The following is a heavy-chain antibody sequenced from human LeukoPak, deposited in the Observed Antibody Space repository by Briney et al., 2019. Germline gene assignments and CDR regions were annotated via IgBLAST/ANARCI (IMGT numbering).Heavy chain of an antibody. V-gene: IGHV3-53*01. CDR3: ARGVEPLAANTLAY. CDR1: GHPLNVKD. Sequence: GVSLTLPCTVSGHPLNVKDTTWVRSSPGRAREWLGGRHSDGNTKYADSVQGRFTISRDNSKNTLYLEMNSLSPDDTAVYYCARGVEPLAANTLAYWGQGTLVTVSS. J-gene: IGHJ4*02. D-gene: IGHD1-14*01. CDR2: RHSDGNT.